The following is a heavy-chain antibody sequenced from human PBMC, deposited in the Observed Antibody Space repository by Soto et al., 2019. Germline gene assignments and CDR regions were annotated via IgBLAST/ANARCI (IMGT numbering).Heavy chain of an antibody. CDR1: GDSVSSNSAA. CDR2: TYYRSKWYN. CDR3: ARAFFEDTAMVWGRWFDP. V-gene: IGHV6-1*01. J-gene: IGHJ5*02. D-gene: IGHD5-18*01. Sequence: PSQTLSLTCAISGDSVSSNSAAWNWIRQSPSRGLEWLGRTYYRSKWYNDYAVSVKSRITINPDTSKNQFSLQLNSVTPEDTAVYYCARAFFEDTAMVWGRWFDPWGQGTLVTVSS.